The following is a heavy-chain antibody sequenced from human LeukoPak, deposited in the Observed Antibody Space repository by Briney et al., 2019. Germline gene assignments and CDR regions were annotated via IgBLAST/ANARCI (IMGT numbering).Heavy chain of an antibody. Sequence: ASVKVSCKASGYTFTGYYLHWVRQAPGQGLEWMGWINSNSGGTNYAQKFQGRVTMTRDTSISTAYVDLSRLRSDDTAVYYCARGSIVGATFDYFDYWGQGTLVTVSS. J-gene: IGHJ4*02. CDR3: ARGSIVGATFDYFDY. CDR2: INSNSGGT. V-gene: IGHV1-2*02. CDR1: GYTFTGYY. D-gene: IGHD1-26*01.